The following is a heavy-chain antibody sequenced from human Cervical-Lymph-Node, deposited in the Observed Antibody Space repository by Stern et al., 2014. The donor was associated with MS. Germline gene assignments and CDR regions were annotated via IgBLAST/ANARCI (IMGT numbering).Heavy chain of an antibody. CDR2: IYYSGST. CDR1: GGSISSGSHY. CDR3: ARDRYVGLTGGMDV. Sequence: VQLVESGPGLVKPSQTLSLTCTVSGGSISSGSHYWNWIRPHPEKGLEWLGNIYYSGSTHYSPALKGRLAMSVDTSKNQFSLRLNSVTAADTAVYYCARDRYVGLTGGMDVWGPGITVAVSS. D-gene: IGHD3-16*02. J-gene: IGHJ6*02. V-gene: IGHV4-31*03.